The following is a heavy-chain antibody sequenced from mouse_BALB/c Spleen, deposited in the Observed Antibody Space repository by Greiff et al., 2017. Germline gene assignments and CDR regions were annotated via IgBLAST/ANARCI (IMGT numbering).Heavy chain of an antibody. CDR2: ISSGGST. CDR3: ARGGNYDYYAMDY. V-gene: IGHV5-6-5*01. J-gene: IGHJ4*01. CDR1: GFTFSSYA. D-gene: IGHD2-1*01. Sequence: EVHLVESGGGLVKPGGSLKLSCAASGFTFSSYAMSWVRQTPEKRLEWVASISSGGSTYYPDSVKGRFTISRDNARNILYLQMSSLRSEDTAMYYCARGGNYDYYAMDYWGQGTSVTVSS.